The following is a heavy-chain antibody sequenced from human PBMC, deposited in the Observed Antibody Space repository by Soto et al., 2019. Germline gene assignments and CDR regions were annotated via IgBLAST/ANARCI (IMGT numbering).Heavy chain of an antibody. J-gene: IGHJ4*01. D-gene: IGHD2-2*01. Sequence: GGSVKISCSGSGYDFNTNWFGWGRQLPGKGLEWVGIMYPGDSDTRYNPSLQGHVTLSADVTVSTAFLQWRSLKTSDTGMYFCARLPRDCNKTSCYYADHWGHGTQVTVSS. CDR3: ARLPRDCNKTSCYYADH. CDR1: GYDFNTNW. V-gene: IGHV5-51*01. CDR2: MYPGDSDT.